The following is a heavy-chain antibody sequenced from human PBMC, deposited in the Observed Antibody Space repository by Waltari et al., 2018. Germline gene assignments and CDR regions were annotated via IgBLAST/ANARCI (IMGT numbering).Heavy chain of an antibody. CDR2: INPNSGGT. J-gene: IGHJ4*02. CDR1: GYTFTGYY. V-gene: IGHV1-2*02. CDR3: ALGPAGLERRPGGDY. D-gene: IGHD1-1*01. Sequence: QVQLVQSGAEVKKPGASVKVSCKASGYTFTGYYMHWVRQAPGQGLEWMGRINPNSGGTNYAQEFQGRGTMTKDTSISTAYMELSRLRSDDTAVYYCALGPAGLERRPGGDYWGQGTLVTVSS.